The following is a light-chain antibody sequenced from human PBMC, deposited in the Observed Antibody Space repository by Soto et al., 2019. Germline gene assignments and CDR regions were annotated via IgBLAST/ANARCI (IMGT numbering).Light chain of an antibody. Sequence: EVELTQSPGTLSLSPGDTATLSCGASQSVTRHYLAWYQQKAGQPPRLLIYGASTRASGIPDRFSGSGSGTGVTLTIDRLEPEDFAVYYCQQYGTSPRTFGRGTKVEIK. CDR2: GAS. J-gene: IGKJ1*01. V-gene: IGKV3-20*01. CDR1: QSVTRHY. CDR3: QQYGTSPRT.